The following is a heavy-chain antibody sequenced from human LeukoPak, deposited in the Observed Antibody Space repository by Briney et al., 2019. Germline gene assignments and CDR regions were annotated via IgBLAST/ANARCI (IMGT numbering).Heavy chain of an antibody. CDR3: ARDNGLGRGGVDP. D-gene: IGHD1-26*01. J-gene: IGHJ5*02. CDR1: GGSISSGVYY. V-gene: IGHV4-31*03. CDR2: IYYSGST. Sequence: TLSLTCTVSGGSISSGVYYWSWIRQHPGKGLEWIGYIYYSGSTYYNPSLKSRVSISVDTSKNQFSLRLSSVTAADTAVYYCARDNGLGRGGVDPWGQGTLVTVSS.